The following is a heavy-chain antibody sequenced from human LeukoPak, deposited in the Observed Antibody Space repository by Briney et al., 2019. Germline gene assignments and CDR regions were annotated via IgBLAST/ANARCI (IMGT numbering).Heavy chain of an antibody. J-gene: IGHJ4*02. D-gene: IGHD6-13*01. CDR3: AMGGIAAAGISY. CDR1: GFIFSSYA. Sequence: GGSLRLSCAASGFIFSSYAMTWVRQAPGKGLEWVSSISSSSSYIYYADSVKGRFTISRDNAKNSLYLQMNSLRAEDTAVYYCAMGGIAAAGISYWGQGTLVTVSS. V-gene: IGHV3-21*01. CDR2: ISSSSSYI.